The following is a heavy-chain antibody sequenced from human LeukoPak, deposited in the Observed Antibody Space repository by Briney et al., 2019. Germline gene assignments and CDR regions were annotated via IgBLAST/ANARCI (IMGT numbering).Heavy chain of an antibody. CDR3: ARDFGIAVGDAFDI. J-gene: IGHJ3*02. CDR1: GFTFSTYA. CDR2: ISGSGGST. D-gene: IGHD6-19*01. Sequence: GGSLRLSCAASGFTFSTYAMSWVRQAPGKGLEWVSAISGSGGSTYYADSVKGRFTISRDNSKNTLYLQMNSLRAEDTAVYYYARDFGIAVGDAFDIWGQGTMVTVSS. V-gene: IGHV3-23*01.